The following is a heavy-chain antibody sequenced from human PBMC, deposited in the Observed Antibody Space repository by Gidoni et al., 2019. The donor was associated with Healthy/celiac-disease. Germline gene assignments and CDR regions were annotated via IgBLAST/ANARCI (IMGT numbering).Heavy chain of an antibody. V-gene: IGHV4-39*01. CDR2: IYYSGST. J-gene: IGHJ5*02. Sequence: QLQLQESGPGLVKPSETLSLTCTVSGASISSSTYYWGWIRQPPGKGLEWIGTIYYSGSTYYNPSLKSRLTISVDTSKNQFSVKLSSVTAADTAVYYCASPPGQNYYGSGPLPWGQGTLVTVSS. CDR3: ASPPGQNYYGSGPLP. CDR1: GASISSSTYY. D-gene: IGHD3-10*01.